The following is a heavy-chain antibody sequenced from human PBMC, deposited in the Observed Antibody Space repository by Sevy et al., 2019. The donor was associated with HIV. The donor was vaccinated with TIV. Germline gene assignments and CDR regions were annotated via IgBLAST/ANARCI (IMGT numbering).Heavy chain of an antibody. CDR2: IYFTGNT. CDR1: GGSLSSYF. D-gene: IGHD1-1*01. J-gene: IGHJ4*02. CDR3: ARDSTTRPRVLDY. Sequence: SETLSLTCSVSGGSLSSYFWTWVRQSPGKGLEWIGNIYFTGNTDYSPSLKSRRTLSLETSESQFSLTLRSGTAADTAIYCCARDSTTRPRVLDYWGQGTLVTVSS. V-gene: IGHV4-59*01.